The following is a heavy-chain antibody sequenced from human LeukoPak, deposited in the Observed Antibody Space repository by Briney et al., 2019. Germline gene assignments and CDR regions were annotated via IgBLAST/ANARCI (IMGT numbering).Heavy chain of an antibody. CDR3: ARQIAAPNYYYYYMDV. Sequence: SQTLSLTCTVSGGSISSGGYYWSWIRQPPGKGLEWIGYIYHSGSTYYNPSLKSRVTISVDRSKNQFSLKLSSVTAADTAVYYCARQIAAPNYYYYYMDVWGKGTTVTVSS. D-gene: IGHD6-6*01. CDR2: IYHSGST. J-gene: IGHJ6*03. CDR1: GGSISSGGYY. V-gene: IGHV4-30-2*01.